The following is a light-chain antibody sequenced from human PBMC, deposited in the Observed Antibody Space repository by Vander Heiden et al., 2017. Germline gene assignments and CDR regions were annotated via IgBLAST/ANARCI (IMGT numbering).Light chain of an antibody. CDR3: QHYDSWLQG. J-gene: IGKJ1*01. Sequence: IVMTQSPATLSVSPGERATLSCRASQSVSSNLAWYQQKPGQAPRLLIYGASTRASGVPARFSGSGSGTEFTLTISSLQSADFAVYYCQHYDSWLQGFGPGTKVEIK. CDR1: QSVSSN. V-gene: IGKV3-15*01. CDR2: GAS.